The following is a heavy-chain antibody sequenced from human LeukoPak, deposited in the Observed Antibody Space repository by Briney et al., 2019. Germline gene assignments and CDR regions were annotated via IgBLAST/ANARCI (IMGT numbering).Heavy chain of an antibody. V-gene: IGHV3-73*01. CDR1: GFTFSVSA. CDR2: IRSKAYNYAT. Sequence: GGSLRLSCAASGFTFSVSAVHWVRQASGKGLEWIGRIRSKAYNYATAYAASVKGRSTISRDDSKNTAYLQMNSLKTEDTAVYYCGYSSAWSIDYWGQGTLVTVSS. D-gene: IGHD6-19*01. J-gene: IGHJ4*02. CDR3: GYSSAWSIDY.